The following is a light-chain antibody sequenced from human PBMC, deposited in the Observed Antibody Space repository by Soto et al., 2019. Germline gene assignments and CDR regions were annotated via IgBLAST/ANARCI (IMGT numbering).Light chain of an antibody. CDR2: DAS. CDR3: QQYNTHSPTWT. J-gene: IGKJ1*01. CDR1: QTISNW. V-gene: IGKV1-5*01. Sequence: DIQMTQSPSTLSGSVGDRVTITCRASQTISNWLAWYQQKPGKAPKLLIYDASSLESGVPSRFSGSGSGTEFTLTISTLQREDFATYYCQQYNTHSPTWTFGQGTKVDIK.